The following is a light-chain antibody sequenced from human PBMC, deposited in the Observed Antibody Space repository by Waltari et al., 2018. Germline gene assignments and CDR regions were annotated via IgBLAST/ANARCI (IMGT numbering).Light chain of an antibody. CDR3: CSYAGRYTFV. CDR1: ISDVGNYNY. Sequence: QSALTQPRSVSGSPGQSVTISCTATISDVGNYNYFSWYQHHPGKAPTLIIYEVPKRPSGVPDRLSGSKSGNTASLTISGLQAEDEADYYCCSYAGRYTFVFGTGTKVTVL. V-gene: IGLV2-11*01. CDR2: EVP. J-gene: IGLJ1*01.